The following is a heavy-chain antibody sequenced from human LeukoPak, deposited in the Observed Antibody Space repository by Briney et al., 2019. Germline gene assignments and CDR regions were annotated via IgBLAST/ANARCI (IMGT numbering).Heavy chain of an antibody. Sequence: SETLSLTCAVYGGSFSGYYWSWIRQPPGKGLEWIGDINHSGSTNYNPSLKSRITVSVDTSKNQFSLKLSSVTAADTAVYYCARKGPYYYGSGSYYNRYYYYYMDVWGKGTTVTISS. CDR1: GGSFSGYY. J-gene: IGHJ6*03. V-gene: IGHV4-34*01. CDR2: INHSGST. CDR3: ARKGPYYYGSGSYYNRYYYYYMDV. D-gene: IGHD3-10*01.